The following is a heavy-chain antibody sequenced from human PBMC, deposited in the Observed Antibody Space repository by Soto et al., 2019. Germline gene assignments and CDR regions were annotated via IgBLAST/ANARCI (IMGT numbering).Heavy chain of an antibody. CDR3: ARHGRKWFGELLYYFDY. V-gene: IGHV4-59*08. D-gene: IGHD3-10*01. J-gene: IGHJ4*02. CDR2: IYYSGST. CDR1: GGSISSYY. Sequence: SETLSLTCTVSGGSISSYYWSWIRQPPGKGLEWIGYIYYSGSTNYNPSLKSRVTISVDTSKNQFSLKRSSVTAADTAVYYCARHGRKWFGELLYYFDYWGQGTLVTVSS.